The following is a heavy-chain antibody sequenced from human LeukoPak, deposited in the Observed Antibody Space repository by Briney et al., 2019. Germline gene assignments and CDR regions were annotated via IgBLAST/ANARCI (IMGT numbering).Heavy chain of an antibody. CDR3: ARASPGYSRYMDV. D-gene: IGHD6-13*01. CDR2: INHSGST. CDR1: GGSFSGYY. V-gene: IGHV4-34*01. Sequence: TSETLSLTCAVYGGSFSGYYWSWIRQPPGKGPEWIGEINHSGSTNYNPSLKSRVTISVDTSKNQFSLKLSSVTAADTAVYYCARASPGYSRYMDVWGKGTTVTVSS. J-gene: IGHJ6*03.